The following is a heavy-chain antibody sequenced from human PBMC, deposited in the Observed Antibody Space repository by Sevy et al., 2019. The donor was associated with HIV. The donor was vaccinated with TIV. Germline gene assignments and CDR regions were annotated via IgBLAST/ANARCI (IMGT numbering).Heavy chain of an antibody. D-gene: IGHD2-2*01. CDR1: GFTFSSYA. Sequence: GGSLRLSCAASGFTFSSYAMSWVRQAPGKGLEWVSAISGSGGSTYYADSVKGRFTISRDNSKNTLYLQMNSLRAEDTAVYYCAKDWDIVVVPAAKAAGYYYYGMDVWSQGTTVTVSS. CDR2: ISGSGGST. CDR3: AKDWDIVVVPAAKAAGYYYYGMDV. V-gene: IGHV3-23*01. J-gene: IGHJ6*02.